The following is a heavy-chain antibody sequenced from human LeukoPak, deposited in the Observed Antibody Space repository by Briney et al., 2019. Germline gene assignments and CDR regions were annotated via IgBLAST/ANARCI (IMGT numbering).Heavy chain of an antibody. Sequence: GASVKVSCKASGGTFSSYAISWVRQAPGQGLEWMGGIIPIFGTANYAQKFQGRVTITADESTSTAYMELSSLRSEDTAVYYCARGRLGDYYYYMDVWGKGTTVTISS. CDR1: GGTFSSYA. V-gene: IGHV1-69*13. J-gene: IGHJ6*03. CDR2: IIPIFGTA. CDR3: ARGRLGDYYYYMDV. D-gene: IGHD3-16*01.